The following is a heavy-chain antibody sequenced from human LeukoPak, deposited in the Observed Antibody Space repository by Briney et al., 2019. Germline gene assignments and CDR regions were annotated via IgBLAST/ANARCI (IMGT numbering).Heavy chain of an antibody. CDR2: IWYDGSNK. J-gene: IGHJ5*02. Sequence: LSRAAPGFTFSSYGMHWVRQAPGKGLEWGAVIWYDGSNKYYAESVKGRFTISRDNSKNTLYLQMNSVRAEDSAVYCCAKDGWFDPWGQGTLVTVSS. CDR1: GFTFSSYG. V-gene: IGHV3-33*06. CDR3: AKDGWFDP.